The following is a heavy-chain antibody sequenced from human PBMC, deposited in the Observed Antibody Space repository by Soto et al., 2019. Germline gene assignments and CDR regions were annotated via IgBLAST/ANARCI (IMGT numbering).Heavy chain of an antibody. V-gene: IGHV4-30-4*01. Sequence: SETLSLTCTVSGGSISSGDYYWSWIRQPPGKGLEWIGYIYYSGSTYYNPSLKSRVTISVDTSKNQFSLKLSSVTAADTAVYYCARSMGYQLLSIYNWFDPWGQGTLVTVSS. CDR3: ARSMGYQLLSIYNWFDP. CDR2: IYYSGST. D-gene: IGHD2-2*01. CDR1: GGSISSGDYY. J-gene: IGHJ5*02.